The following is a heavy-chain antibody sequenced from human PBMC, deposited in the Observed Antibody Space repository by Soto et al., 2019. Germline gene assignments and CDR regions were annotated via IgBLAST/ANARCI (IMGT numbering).Heavy chain of an antibody. Sequence: QVYLEESGGGVVQPGRSLRLSCAASGFTFDKFVMHWVRQAPGKGLEWVAVIWYDGSNKYYADSVKGRFSISRDNSKNTLSLQMSSLRVDDTAVYYCAKAGHGDYGWSWGQGTPVTVSS. J-gene: IGHJ4*02. CDR3: AKAGHGDYGWS. CDR2: IWYDGSNK. D-gene: IGHD4-17*01. CDR1: GFTFDKFV. V-gene: IGHV3-33*06.